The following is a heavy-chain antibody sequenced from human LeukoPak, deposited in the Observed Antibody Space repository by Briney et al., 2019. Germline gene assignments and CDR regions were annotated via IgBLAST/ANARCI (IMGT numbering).Heavy chain of an antibody. D-gene: IGHD3-10*01. CDR1: GGSITSSNYY. J-gene: IGHJ3*02. Sequence: SETLSLTCSVSGGSITSSNYYWGWIRQPPGKGLEWIGSIYYSGSTYYNLSLKSRVTISVDTSKNQFSLKLSSVTAADTAVYYCARGGDGRGSYYRYVFDIGGQGKMVPVS. V-gene: IGHV4-39*01. CDR3: ARGGDGRGSYYRYVFDI. CDR2: IYYSGST.